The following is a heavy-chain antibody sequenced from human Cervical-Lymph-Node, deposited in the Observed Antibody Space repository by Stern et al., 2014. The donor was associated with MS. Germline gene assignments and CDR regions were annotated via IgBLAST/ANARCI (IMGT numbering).Heavy chain of an antibody. Sequence: VQLVESGAEVKKPGSSVKVSCKASGGTFSSYAISWVRQAPGQGLEWMGRNIPTFRATNYAQKFQGRVTITADESTSTVYMELSSVRFEDSAVYYCSEEGYSYGARWFDPWGQGTLVTVSS. J-gene: IGHJ5*02. CDR3: SEEGYSYGARWFDP. V-gene: IGHV1-69*18. D-gene: IGHD5-18*01. CDR1: GGTFSSYA. CDR2: NIPTFRAT.